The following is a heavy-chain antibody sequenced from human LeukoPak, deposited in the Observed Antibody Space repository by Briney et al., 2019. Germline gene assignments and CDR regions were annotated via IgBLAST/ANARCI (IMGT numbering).Heavy chain of an antibody. CDR1: GFTFSSYS. J-gene: IGHJ4*02. CDR2: ISSSSSTI. V-gene: IGHV3-48*04. CDR3: TRDLGGATWGEWNY. D-gene: IGHD1-26*01. Sequence: GSLRLSCAASGFTFSSYSMNWVRQAPGKGLEWVSHISSSSSTIYYADSVKGRFTISRDNAKNILYLQMNSLRVEDTAVYYCTRDLGGATWGEWNYWGQGTLVTPSS.